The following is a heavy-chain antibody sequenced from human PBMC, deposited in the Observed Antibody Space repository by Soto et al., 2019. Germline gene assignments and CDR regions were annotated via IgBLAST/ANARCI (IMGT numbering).Heavy chain of an antibody. D-gene: IGHD3-9*01. V-gene: IGHV4-59*01. Sequence: PSETLSLTCTVSGGSISSYYWSWIRQPPGKGLEWIGYIYYSGSTTYNPSLKSRVTISVDTSKNQFSLKLSSVTAADTAVYYCAKDGNPIPYLTGYYRLGWFDPWGQGTLVTVSS. CDR2: IYYSGST. J-gene: IGHJ5*02. CDR1: GGSISSYY. CDR3: AKDGNPIPYLTGYYRLGWFDP.